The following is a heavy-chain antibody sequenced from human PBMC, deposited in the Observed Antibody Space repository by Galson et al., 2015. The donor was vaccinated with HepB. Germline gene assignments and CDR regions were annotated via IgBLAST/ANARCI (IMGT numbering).Heavy chain of an antibody. V-gene: IGHV3-73*01. CDR2: IRSKANSYAT. J-gene: IGHJ4*02. CDR1: GFTFSGSA. CDR3: AREDYGDLLADLDY. Sequence: SLRLSCAASGFTFSGSAMHWVRQASGKGLEWVGRIRSKANSYATAYAASVKGRFTISRDNAKNSLYLQMNSLRAEDTAVYYCAREDYGDLLADLDYWGQGTLVTVSS. D-gene: IGHD4-17*01.